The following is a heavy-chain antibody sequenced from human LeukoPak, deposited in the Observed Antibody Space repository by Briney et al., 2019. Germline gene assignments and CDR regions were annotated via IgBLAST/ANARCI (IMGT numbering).Heavy chain of an antibody. D-gene: IGHD3-10*01. CDR1: GFTFSSYG. CDR3: ARELFTMVPAAFLGFTY. J-gene: IGHJ4*02. CDR2: IWYDGSNK. V-gene: IGHV3-33*01. Sequence: PGRPLRLSCAASGFTFSSYGMHWVRQAPGKGLEWVAVIWYDGSNKYYADSVKGRFTISRDNSKSTLYLQMNSLRAEDTAVYYCARELFTMVPAAFLGFTYWGQGTLVTVSS.